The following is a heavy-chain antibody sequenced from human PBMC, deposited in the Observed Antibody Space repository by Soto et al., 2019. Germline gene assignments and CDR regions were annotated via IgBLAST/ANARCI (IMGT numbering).Heavy chain of an antibody. CDR2: IYYSGAT. CDR3: ASYRGTGTLDY. V-gene: IGHV4-59*01. Sequence: QVQLQESGPGLVKPSETLSLTCNVSGGSIRSYYWSWIRQPPGKGLEWIGYIYYSGATTYNPSLKSRVTISVDTSKSQFSLNLSSVTAADTAVYYCASYRGTGTLDYWGQGALVTVSS. D-gene: IGHD1-1*01. J-gene: IGHJ4*02. CDR1: GGSIRSYY.